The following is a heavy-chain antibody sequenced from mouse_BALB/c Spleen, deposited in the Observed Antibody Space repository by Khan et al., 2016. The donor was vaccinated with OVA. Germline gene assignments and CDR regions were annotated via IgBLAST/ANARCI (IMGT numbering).Heavy chain of an antibody. V-gene: IGHV5-6*01. CDR1: GFTFSSYS. Sequence: EVELVESGGDLVKPGGSLKLSCAASGFTFSSYSMSWVRQTPDKRLEWVASISSGGDYTYYPDIVKGRFTISRDNAKNTLYLEMSSQKSEDTAMYYCESHLTGSFAYWGQGTLVTVSA. J-gene: IGHJ3*01. CDR3: ESHLTGSFAY. CDR2: ISSGGDYT. D-gene: IGHD4-1*01.